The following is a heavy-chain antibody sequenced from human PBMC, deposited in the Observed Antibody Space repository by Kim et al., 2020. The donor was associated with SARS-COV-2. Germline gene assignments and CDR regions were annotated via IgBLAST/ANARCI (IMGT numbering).Heavy chain of an antibody. CDR3: ARAKEDTAMVKSREFDY. D-gene: IGHD5-18*01. CDR2: IYYSGST. J-gene: IGHJ4*02. CDR1: GGSISSSSYY. Sequence: SETLSLTCTVSGGSISSSSYYWGWIRQPPGKGLEWIGSIYYSGSTYYNPSLKSRVTISVDTSKNQFSLKLSSVTAADTAVYYCARAKEDTAMVKSREFDYWGQGTLVTVSS. V-gene: IGHV4-39*07.